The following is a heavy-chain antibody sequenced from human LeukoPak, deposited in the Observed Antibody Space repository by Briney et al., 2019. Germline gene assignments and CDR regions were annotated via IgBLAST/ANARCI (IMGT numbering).Heavy chain of an antibody. CDR1: GFTFSSYG. J-gene: IGHJ5*02. D-gene: IGHD3-10*01. V-gene: IGHV3-33*01. CDR2: IWYDGSNK. CDR3: ARDRVTMVRGVVPNWFDP. Sequence: GGSLRLSCAASGFTFSSYGMHWVRQAPGKGLERVAVIWYDGSNKYYADSVKGRFTISRDNSKNTLYLQMNSLRAEDTAVYYCARDRVTMVRGVVPNWFDPWGQGTLVTVSS.